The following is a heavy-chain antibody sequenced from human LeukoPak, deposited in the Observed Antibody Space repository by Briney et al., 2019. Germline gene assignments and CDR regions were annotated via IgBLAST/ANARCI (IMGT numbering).Heavy chain of an antibody. V-gene: IGHV3-23*01. CDR1: GFTFSSYA. CDR2: ISGSGGST. Sequence: PGGSLRLSCAASGFTFSSYAMSWVRQAPGKGLEWVSAISGSGGSTYYADSVKGRFTISRDNSKNTLYLQMNSLKTEDTAVYYCTTPGPYYYDSSGYYYRSWGQGTLVTVSS. CDR3: TTPGPYYYDSSGYYYRS. J-gene: IGHJ4*02. D-gene: IGHD3-22*01.